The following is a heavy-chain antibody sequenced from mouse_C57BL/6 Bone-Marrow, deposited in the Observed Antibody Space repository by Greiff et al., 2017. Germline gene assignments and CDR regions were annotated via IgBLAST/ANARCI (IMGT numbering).Heavy chain of an antibody. CDR1: GYTFTEYT. Sequence: QVQLQQSGAELVKPGASVKLSCKASGYTFTEYTIHWVKQRSGQGLEWIGWFYPGSGSIKYNEKFKDKATLTADKSSSTVYMELSRLTSEDSAVXFCARHEAHSHITAVVATNAMDYWGQGTSVTVSS. D-gene: IGHD1-1*01. CDR2: FYPGSGSI. CDR3: ARHEAHSHITAVVATNAMDY. J-gene: IGHJ4*01. V-gene: IGHV1-62-2*01.